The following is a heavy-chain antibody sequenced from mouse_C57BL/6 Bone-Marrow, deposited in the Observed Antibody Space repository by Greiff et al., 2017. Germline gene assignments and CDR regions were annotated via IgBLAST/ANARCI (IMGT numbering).Heavy chain of an antibody. CDR2: IDPTGGST. J-gene: IGHJ3*01. CDR1: GYTFTSYW. Sequence: QVQLQQPGAELVKPGSSVKLSCKASGYTFTSYWIHWVKQRPGQGLEWIGMIDPTGGSTNYNEKFKSKATLTVDKSSSTAYMQLSSLTTEDSAVYYGARKMRIDDDYSWFAYWGQGTLGTVSA. V-gene: IGHV1-64*01. CDR3: ARKMRIDDDYSWFAY. D-gene: IGHD2-4*01.